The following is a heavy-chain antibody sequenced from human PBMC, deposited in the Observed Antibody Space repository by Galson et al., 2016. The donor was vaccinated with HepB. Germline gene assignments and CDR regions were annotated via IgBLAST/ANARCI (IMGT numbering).Heavy chain of an antibody. Sequence: QSGAEVKKPGESLRISCTISGYSFSNYWISWVRQMPGKGLEWMGRINPSDSYTNYSPSFQGHVTISADKSISTAYLRWSSLKASDTAMYYCARVTMVRGVAWGQGTLVTVSS. CDR1: GYSFSNYW. V-gene: IGHV5-10-1*01. CDR2: INPSDSYT. J-gene: IGHJ5*02. D-gene: IGHD3-10*01. CDR3: ARVTMVRGVA.